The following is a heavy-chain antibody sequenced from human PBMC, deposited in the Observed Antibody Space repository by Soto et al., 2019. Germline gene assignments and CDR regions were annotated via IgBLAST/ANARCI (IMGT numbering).Heavy chain of an antibody. CDR3: ARHDPLGYCSGGSCYGIDY. Sequence: PGESLKISCKGSGYSFTSYCIGWVLQMPWKGLEWMGIIYPGDSDTRYSPSFQGQVTISADKSISTAYLQWSSLKASDTAMYYCARHDPLGYCSGGSCYGIDYWGQGTLVTVSS. CDR2: IYPGDSDT. CDR1: GYSFTSYC. J-gene: IGHJ4*02. V-gene: IGHV5-51*01. D-gene: IGHD2-15*01.